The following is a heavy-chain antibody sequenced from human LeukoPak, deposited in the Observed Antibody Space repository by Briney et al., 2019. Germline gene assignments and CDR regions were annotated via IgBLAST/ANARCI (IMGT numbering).Heavy chain of an antibody. V-gene: IGHV3-23*01. J-gene: IGHJ4*02. CDR2: ISGSGGST. CDR3: AKAEGIYSSGWYGSFDY. D-gene: IGHD6-19*01. Sequence: GGSLRLSCAASGFTFSSYAMSWVRQAPGKGLEWVSAISGSGGSTYYADSVKGRFTISRDNSKNTLYLQMNSLRAEDTAVYYCAKAEGIYSSGWYGSFDYWGQGTLVTVSS. CDR1: GFTFSSYA.